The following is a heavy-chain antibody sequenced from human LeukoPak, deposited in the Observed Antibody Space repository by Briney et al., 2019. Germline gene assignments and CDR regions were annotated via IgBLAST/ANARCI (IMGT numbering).Heavy chain of an antibody. CDR1: GFTFSSYG. CDR3: AREFEVGYGSGSLDY. D-gene: IGHD3-10*01. J-gene: IGHJ4*02. Sequence: GGSLRLSCAASGFTFSSYGMHWVRQAPGKGLEWVAVIWYDGSNKFYADSVKGRFTISRDNSKNTLYLQMNSLRAEDTAVYYCAREFEVGYGSGSLDYWGQGTLVTVSS. V-gene: IGHV3-33*01. CDR2: IWYDGSNK.